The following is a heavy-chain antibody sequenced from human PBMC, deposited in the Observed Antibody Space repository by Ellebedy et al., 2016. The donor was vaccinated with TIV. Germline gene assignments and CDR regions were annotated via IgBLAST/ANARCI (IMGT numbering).Heavy chain of an antibody. V-gene: IGHV3-13*01. CDR1: GFTFSSYD. CDR2: IGTAGDT. Sequence: GESLKISCAASGFTFSSYDMHWVRQATGKGLEWVSAIGTAGDTYYPGSVKGRFTISRENAKNSLYLQMNSLRAGDTAVYYCARGWVRGVMISYGMDVWGQGTTVTVSS. J-gene: IGHJ6*02. CDR3: ARGWVRGVMISYGMDV. D-gene: IGHD3-10*01.